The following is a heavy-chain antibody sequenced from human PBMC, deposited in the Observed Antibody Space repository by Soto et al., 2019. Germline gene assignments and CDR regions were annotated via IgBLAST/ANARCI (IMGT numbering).Heavy chain of an antibody. CDR2: IYYSGPS. V-gene: IGHV4-61*01. J-gene: IGHJ4*02. D-gene: IGHD4-4*01. CDR1: GGSVSRDSNF. Sequence: SETLSLTCTVSGGSVSRDSNFWSWIRQPPGKGLEWVGYIYYSGPSRYNPSLESRVTISIDSSKNQVSLTLTSVTAADTAVYYCARGYSHYAHWGRGTLVTVSS. CDR3: ARGYSHYAH.